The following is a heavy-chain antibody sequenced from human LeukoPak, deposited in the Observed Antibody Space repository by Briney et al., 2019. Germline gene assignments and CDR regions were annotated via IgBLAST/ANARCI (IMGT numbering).Heavy chain of an antibody. CDR3: KSGGAAPGSFDY. J-gene: IGHJ4*02. D-gene: IGHD1-1*01. CDR2: IKYDGYEE. CDR1: GFTFSRYW. Sequence: AGGSLRLSCAASGFTFSRYWMSWMRQAPGKGLEWVANIKYDGYEEYYVDSVKGRFTISRDNAKNSLYLQLNSLRVEDTAAYYCKSGGAAPGSFDYWGQGTLVTVSP. V-gene: IGHV3-7*01.